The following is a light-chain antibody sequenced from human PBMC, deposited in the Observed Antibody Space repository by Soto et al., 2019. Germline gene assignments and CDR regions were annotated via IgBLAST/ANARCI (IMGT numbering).Light chain of an antibody. CDR1: SSDVGGYKY. CDR3: YSYTSRHTLV. V-gene: IGLV2-14*01. J-gene: IGLJ2*01. Sequence: QSVLTQPASVSGSPGQSINISCTGTSSDVGGYKYVSWYQHYPGKAPELIIYEASNRPSGVSNRFSGSKSGNTASLTISGLQPEDAAHYYCYSYTSRHTLVFGGGTKLTVL. CDR2: EAS.